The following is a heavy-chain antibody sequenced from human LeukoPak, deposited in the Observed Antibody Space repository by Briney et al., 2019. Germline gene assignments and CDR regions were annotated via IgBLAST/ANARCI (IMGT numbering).Heavy chain of an antibody. D-gene: IGHD2-21*02. J-gene: IGHJ3*02. CDR2: IYYSGST. Sequence: SETLSLTRTVSGGSISSYDWSSIRQPPGKGLEWIGYIYYSGSTNYNPSLKSRVTISVDTSKNQFSLKLSSVTAADTAVYYCASQHIVVVTAPFDIWGEGTMVSVS. CDR1: GGSISSYD. CDR3: ASQHIVVVTAPFDI. V-gene: IGHV4-59*08.